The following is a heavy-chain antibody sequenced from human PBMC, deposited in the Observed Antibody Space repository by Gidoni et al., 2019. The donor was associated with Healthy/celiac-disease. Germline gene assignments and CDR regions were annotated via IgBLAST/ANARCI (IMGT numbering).Heavy chain of an antibody. Sequence: EVQLVESGGGLVKPGGSLRLSCPASGFTFSNAWMSWVRQAPGKGLEWVGSIKSKTDGGTTDYAAPVKGRFTISRDDSKNTLYLQMNSLKTEDTAVYYCTTGLEKDGDGMDVWGQGTTVTVSS. J-gene: IGHJ6*02. D-gene: IGHD4-17*01. CDR3: TTGLEKDGDGMDV. CDR2: IKSKTDGGTT. CDR1: GFTFSNAW. V-gene: IGHV3-15*01.